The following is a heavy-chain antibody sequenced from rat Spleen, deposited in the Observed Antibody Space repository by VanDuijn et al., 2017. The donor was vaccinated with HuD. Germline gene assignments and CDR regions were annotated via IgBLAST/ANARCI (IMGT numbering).Heavy chain of an antibody. D-gene: IGHD4-3*01. CDR3: VREEVGVRY. V-gene: IGHV4-2*01. J-gene: IGHJ2*01. CDR1: GFNFDDYW. CDR2: VNQDSRTI. Sequence: EVKLVESGGGLVQPGRSLKLSCAASGFNFDDYWMGWVRQAPGKGLEWIGEVNQDSRTIKYTPSLKDKFTISRDNVQNTLFLQMSKLGYEDTAIYCWVREEVGVRYWGQGVMVTVSS.